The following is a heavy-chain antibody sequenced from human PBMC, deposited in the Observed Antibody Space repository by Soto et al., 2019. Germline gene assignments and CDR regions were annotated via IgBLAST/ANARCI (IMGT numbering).Heavy chain of an antibody. CDR3: AIYNSYAIDY. CDR2: IHYIGTT. CDR1: GTSISSSY. J-gene: IGHJ4*02. D-gene: IGHD2-8*01. Sequence: VQLQESGPGLVKPSETLALTCTVSGTSISSSYWSWIRQPPGKGLEWIANIHYIGTTNYNPSLARRVTLSVDTSKIQFSPKMPSVTSADRAMYFSAIYNSYAIDYWGRGTPGTVSS. V-gene: IGHV4-59*01.